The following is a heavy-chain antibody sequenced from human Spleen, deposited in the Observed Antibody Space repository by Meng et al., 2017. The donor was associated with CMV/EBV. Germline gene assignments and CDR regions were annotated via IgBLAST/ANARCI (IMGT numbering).Heavy chain of an antibody. CDR1: GFTFTDYY. Sequence: ASVKVSCKTSGFTFTDYYLHWLRQAPGKGIEWMGWVNPHSGGTNYAQRFQGSLTVARDAPINTAYMELNKLTYEDAASYFCARSTRGYDPVFDHWGQGTLVTVSS. CDR2: VNPHSGGT. V-gene: IGHV1-2*02. D-gene: IGHD5-12*01. CDR3: ARSTRGYDPVFDH. J-gene: IGHJ4*02.